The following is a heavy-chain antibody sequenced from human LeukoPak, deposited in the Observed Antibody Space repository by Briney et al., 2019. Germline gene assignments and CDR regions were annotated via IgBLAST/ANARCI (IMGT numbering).Heavy chain of an antibody. CDR3: ARGRRYYDSSGYYSPPQKYYFDY. CDR2: INHSGST. Sequence: TSETLSLTCAVYGGSFSGYYWSWIRQPPGKGLEWIGEINHSGSTNYNPSLKSRVTTSVDTSKNQFSLKLSSVTAADTAVYYCARGRRYYDSSGYYSPPQKYYFDYWGQGTLVTVSS. J-gene: IGHJ4*02. V-gene: IGHV4-34*01. CDR1: GGSFSGYY. D-gene: IGHD3-22*01.